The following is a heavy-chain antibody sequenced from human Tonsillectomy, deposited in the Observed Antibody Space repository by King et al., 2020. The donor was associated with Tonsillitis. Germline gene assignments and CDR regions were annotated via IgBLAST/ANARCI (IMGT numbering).Heavy chain of an antibody. J-gene: IGHJ4*02. D-gene: IGHD3-9*01. CDR2: ISGSGGST. V-gene: IGHV3-23*04. CDR3: AKAASNYDILTGYYYFDY. CDR1: GFTFSSYA. Sequence: VQLVESGGGLVQPGGSLRLSCAASGFTFSSYAMSWVRQAPGKGLEWVPGISGSGGSTFYADSVKGRFTNSRDTSKNTLNLQMNSLRAEDTAVYYCAKAASNYDILTGYYYFDYWGQGTLVTVSS.